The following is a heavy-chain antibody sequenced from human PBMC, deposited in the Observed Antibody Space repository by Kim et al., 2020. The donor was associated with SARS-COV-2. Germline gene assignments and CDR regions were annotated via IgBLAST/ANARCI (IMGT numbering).Heavy chain of an antibody. CDR3: ARGYYYDSSGYYYGTNWYFDL. D-gene: IGHD3-22*01. Sequence: GGSLRLSCAASGFTFSSYDMHWVRQATGKGLEWVSAIGTAGDPYYPGSVKGRFTISRENAKNSLYLQMNSLRAGDTAVYYCARGYYYDSSGYYYGTNWYFDLWGRGTLVTVSS. J-gene: IGHJ2*01. V-gene: IGHV3-13*05. CDR2: IGTAGDP. CDR1: GFTFSSYD.